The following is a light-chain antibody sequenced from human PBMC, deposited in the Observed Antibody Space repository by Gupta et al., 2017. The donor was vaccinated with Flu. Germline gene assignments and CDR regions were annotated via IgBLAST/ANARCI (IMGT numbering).Light chain of an antibody. CDR2: EVS. V-gene: IGLV2-14*01. CDR3: SSYTSSNALI. CDR1: SSDVGGYSY. Sequence: QSALTQPASVSGSPGQSITISCTGTSSDVGGYSYVSWYQQDPGKAPKLMIYEVSNRPSGVSNRFSGSKSDNTASLTISGLQAEDEADYYCSSYTSSNALIFGGGTKLTVL. J-gene: IGLJ2*01.